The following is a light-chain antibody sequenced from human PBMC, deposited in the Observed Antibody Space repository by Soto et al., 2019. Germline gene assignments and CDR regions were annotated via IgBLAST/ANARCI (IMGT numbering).Light chain of an antibody. Sequence: QSVLTQPPSVSGAPGQRVTISCTGGSSNIGAGYDVNWYQQFPGTVPRLLIYGSTNRPSGVPDRFSGSKSGTSASLAITGLQAEDEAHYHCQSYDTSLSGARVFGTGTK. CDR2: GST. J-gene: IGLJ1*01. CDR1: SSNIGAGYD. V-gene: IGLV1-40*01. CDR3: QSYDTSLSGARV.